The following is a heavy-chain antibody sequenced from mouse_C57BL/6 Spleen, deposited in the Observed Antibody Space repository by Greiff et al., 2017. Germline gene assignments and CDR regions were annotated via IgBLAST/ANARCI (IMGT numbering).Heavy chain of an antibody. V-gene: IGHV1-62-2*01. CDR3: ARHEDVGYWFAY. J-gene: IGHJ3*01. Sequence: QVHVKQSGAELVKPGASVKLSCKASGYTFTEYTIHWVKQRSGQGLEWIGWFYPGSGSIKYNEKFKDKATLTADKSSSTVYMELSRLTSEDSAVYFCARHEDVGYWFAYWGQGTLVTVSA. D-gene: IGHD2-2*01. CDR2: FYPGSGSI. CDR1: GYTFTEYT.